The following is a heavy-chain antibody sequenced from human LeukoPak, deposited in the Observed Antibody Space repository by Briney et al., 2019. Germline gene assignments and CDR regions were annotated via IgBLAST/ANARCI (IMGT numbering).Heavy chain of an antibody. D-gene: IGHD6-13*01. CDR1: GGSISSSSYY. Sequence: PSETLSLTCTVSGGSISSSSYYWGLIRQPPGKGLEWIGSIYYSGSTYYNPSLKSRVTISVDTSKNQFSLKLSSVTAADTAVYYCARLQGIAAAGGYWGQGTLVTVSS. J-gene: IGHJ4*02. CDR2: IYYSGST. CDR3: ARLQGIAAAGGY. V-gene: IGHV4-39*01.